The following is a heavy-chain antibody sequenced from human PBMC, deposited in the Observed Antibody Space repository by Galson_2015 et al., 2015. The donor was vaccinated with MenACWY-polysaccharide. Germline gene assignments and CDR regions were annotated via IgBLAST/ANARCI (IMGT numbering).Heavy chain of an antibody. Sequence: SETLSLTCTVSGGSVSGSSYYWGWIRQPPGKGLKWIGSIYYSGSTYYNPSLKSRVTLSVDTSKNQFSLKLRSVTAADTAVYYCARRLRIMSDDYYFDYWGQGTLVTVSS. V-gene: IGHV4-39*01. CDR2: IYYSGST. D-gene: IGHD2/OR15-2a*01. CDR1: GGSVSGSSYY. CDR3: ARRLRIMSDDYYFDY. J-gene: IGHJ4*02.